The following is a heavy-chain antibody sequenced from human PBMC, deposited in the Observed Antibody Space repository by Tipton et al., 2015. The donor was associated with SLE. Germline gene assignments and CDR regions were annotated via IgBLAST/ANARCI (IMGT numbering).Heavy chain of an antibody. CDR3: ARGRLARYFDL. CDR2: INHSGST. D-gene: IGHD6-6*01. CDR1: SGSFSGYY. V-gene: IGHV4-34*01. Sequence: LRLSCAVYSGSFSGYYWSWIRQPPGKGLEWIGEINHSGSTNYNPSLKSRVTISVDTSNNQFSLKLISVTAADTAEYYCARGRLARYFDLWGRGTLVTVSS. J-gene: IGHJ2*01.